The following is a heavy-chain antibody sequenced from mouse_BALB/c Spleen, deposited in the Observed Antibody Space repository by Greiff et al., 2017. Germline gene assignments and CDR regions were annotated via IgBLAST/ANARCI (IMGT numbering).Heavy chain of an antibody. CDR2: INPGSGGT. D-gene: IGHD2-14*01. CDR3: TIGDAYYRYDEGYAMDY. J-gene: IGHJ4*01. CDR1: GYAFTNYL. V-gene: IGHV1-54*01. Sequence: VQLQQSGAELVRPGTSVKVSCKASGYAFTNYLIEWVKQRPGQGLEWIGVINPGSGGTNYNEKFKRKATLTVDKSSSTAYMQLSSLTSEDSAVSYCTIGDAYYRYDEGYAMDYWGQGTSVTVSS.